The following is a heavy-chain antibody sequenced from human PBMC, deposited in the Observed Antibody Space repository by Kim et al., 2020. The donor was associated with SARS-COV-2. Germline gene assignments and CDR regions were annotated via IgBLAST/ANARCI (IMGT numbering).Heavy chain of an antibody. CDR1: GFTFDDYA. J-gene: IGHJ4*02. V-gene: IGHV3-9*01. D-gene: IGHD6-13*01. CDR2: ISWNSGSI. Sequence: GGSLRLSCAASGFTFDDYAMHWVRQAPGKSLEWVSGISWNSGSIGYADSVKGRFTISRDNAKNSLYLQMNSLRAEDTALYYCAKDKVAAAGRTDHFDYWGQGTLVTVSS. CDR3: AKDKVAAAGRTDHFDY.